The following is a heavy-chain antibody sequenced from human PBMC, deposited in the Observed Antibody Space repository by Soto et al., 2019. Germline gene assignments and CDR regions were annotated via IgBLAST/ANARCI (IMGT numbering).Heavy chain of an antibody. D-gene: IGHD6-13*01. CDR2: ISYDGSNK. CDR3: ARDKDDTRSWYQLIDY. J-gene: IGHJ4*02. Sequence: QVQLVESGGGVVQPGRSLRLSCAASGFTFSTYAMHWVRQAPGKGLEWVAVISYDGSNKYYADSVKGRFTISRDNSRNTLYLEMNSLRPEDTAMYYCARDKDDTRSWYQLIDYWGQGTLVTASS. V-gene: IGHV3-30-3*01. CDR1: GFTFSTYA.